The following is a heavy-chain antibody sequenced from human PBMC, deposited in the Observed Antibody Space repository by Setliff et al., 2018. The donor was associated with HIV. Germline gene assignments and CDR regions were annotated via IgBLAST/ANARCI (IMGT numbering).Heavy chain of an antibody. CDR2: IIPMHGIP. J-gene: IGHJ4*02. Sequence: SVKVSCKASGGTFSSYAISWVRQAPGQGLEWMGVIIPMHGIPNSAQKFQGRVTITTDESTSTAYMELSSLRYEDTAVYYCARARRMALHPGPGGYSSSSVGLDYWGQGTLVTVSS. V-gene: IGHV1-69*10. D-gene: IGHD6-6*01. CDR3: ARARRMALHPGPGGYSSSSVGLDY. CDR1: GGTFSSYA.